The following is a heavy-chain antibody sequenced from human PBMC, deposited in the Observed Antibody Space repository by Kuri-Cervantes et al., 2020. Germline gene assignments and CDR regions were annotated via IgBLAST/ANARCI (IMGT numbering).Heavy chain of an antibody. J-gene: IGHJ3*02. Sequence: GSLRLSCAVSGYSISSGYYWGWIRQPPGKGLEWIGSIYHSGSTYYNLSLKSRVTISVDTSKNQFSLKLSSVTAADTAVYYCARGEANMITFGGVIGHDAFDIWGQGTMVTVSS. D-gene: IGHD3-16*02. CDR3: ARGEANMITFGGVIGHDAFDI. CDR1: GYSISSGYY. V-gene: IGHV4-38-2*01. CDR2: IYHSGST.